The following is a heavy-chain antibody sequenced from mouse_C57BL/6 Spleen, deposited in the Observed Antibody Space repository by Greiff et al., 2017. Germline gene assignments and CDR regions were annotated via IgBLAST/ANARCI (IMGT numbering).Heavy chain of an antibody. Sequence: EVKLVESGPELVKPGASVKISCKASGYSFTDYNMNWVKQSNGKSLEWIGVINPNYGTTSYNQKFKGKATLTVDQSSSTAYMQLNSLTSEDSAVYYCARGDGSNAPFDYWGQGTTLTVSS. V-gene: IGHV1-39*01. D-gene: IGHD1-1*01. CDR1: GYSFTDYN. CDR2: INPNYGTT. CDR3: ARGDGSNAPFDY. J-gene: IGHJ2*01.